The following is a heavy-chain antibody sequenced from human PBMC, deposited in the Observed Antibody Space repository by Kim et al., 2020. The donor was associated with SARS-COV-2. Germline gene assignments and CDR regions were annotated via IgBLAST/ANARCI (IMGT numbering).Heavy chain of an antibody. Sequence: GGSLRLSCAASGFTFSDYYMSWIRQAPGKGLEWVSYISSSSSYTNYADSVKGRFTTSRDNAKNALYLQMNSLRAEEPAVYYCASDYGSGSYGEYYFDYWGRGTLVTVSS. CDR1: GFTFSDYY. J-gene: IGHJ4*02. V-gene: IGHV3-11*06. CDR3: ASDYGSGSYGEYYFDY. D-gene: IGHD3-10*01. CDR2: ISSSSSYT.